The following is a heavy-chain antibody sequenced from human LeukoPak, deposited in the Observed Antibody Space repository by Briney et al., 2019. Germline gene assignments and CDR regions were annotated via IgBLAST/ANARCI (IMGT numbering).Heavy chain of an antibody. Sequence: PSETLSLTCTVSGGSISSYYWSWIRQPPGKGLEWIGYIYYSGNTYYNPSLKSRVTISVDTSKNQFSLKLNSVTAADTAVYYCARESGYSYVDYWGQGTLVTVSS. CDR2: IYYSGNT. CDR3: ARESGYSYVDY. CDR1: GGSISSYY. D-gene: IGHD5-18*01. J-gene: IGHJ4*02. V-gene: IGHV4-59*06.